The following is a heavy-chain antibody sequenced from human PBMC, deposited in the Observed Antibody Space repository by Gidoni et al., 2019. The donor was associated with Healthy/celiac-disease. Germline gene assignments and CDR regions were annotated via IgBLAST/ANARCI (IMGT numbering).Heavy chain of an antibody. Sequence: QVQLQQWGAGLLKPSETLSLTCAVYGGSFSGYYWSWIRQPPGKGLEWIGEINHSGSTNYNPSLKSRVTISVDTSKNQFSLKLSSVTAADTAVYYCARGGEGDYERMLVYWGQGTLVTVSS. D-gene: IGHD3-16*01. J-gene: IGHJ4*02. CDR2: INHSGST. V-gene: IGHV4-34*01. CDR1: GGSFSGYY. CDR3: ARGGEGDYERMLVY.